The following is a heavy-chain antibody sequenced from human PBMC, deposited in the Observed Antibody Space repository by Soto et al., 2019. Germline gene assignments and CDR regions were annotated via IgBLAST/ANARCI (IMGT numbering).Heavy chain of an antibody. CDR2: IGVDGDT. D-gene: IGHD5-12*01. Sequence: GGSLRLSCAVSGFSLSSDDMHWVRQVAGKGLEWVSSIGVDGDTYYADSVKGRFTISREDGKNSLHLQMDSLRAGDTAVYYCARGSLLDSAYDATMDAWGQGTQVTVSS. CDR1: GFSLSSDD. CDR3: ARGSLLDSAYDATMDA. J-gene: IGHJ5*02. V-gene: IGHV3-13*04.